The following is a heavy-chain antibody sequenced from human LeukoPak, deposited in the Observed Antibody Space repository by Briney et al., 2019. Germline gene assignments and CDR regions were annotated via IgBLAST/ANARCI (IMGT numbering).Heavy chain of an antibody. CDR1: GFNSSTFV. D-gene: IGHD2-15*01. Sequence: GGSLRLSCVTSGFNSSTFVMNWVRQAPGKGLEWISSISGSGSIPYYADSVKGRFTVSRDNSKNTFSLHMNSLRAEDTALYYCAKDGRFGDFDHWGQGTLVAVSS. CDR2: ISGSGSIP. V-gene: IGHV3-23*01. J-gene: IGHJ4*02. CDR3: AKDGRFGDFDH.